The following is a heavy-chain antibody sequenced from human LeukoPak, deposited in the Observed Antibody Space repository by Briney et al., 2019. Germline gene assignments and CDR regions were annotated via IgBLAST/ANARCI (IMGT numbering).Heavy chain of an antibody. CDR2: IRSKGYGGTT. CDR1: GFTFSSYW. V-gene: IGHV3-49*04. CDR3: TRDGVVAAPPAHYYYMDV. J-gene: IGHJ6*03. D-gene: IGHD2-15*01. Sequence: GGSLRLSCAASGFTFSSYWMSWVRQAPGKGLEWVGFIRSKGYGGTTEYAASVKGRFTISRDDSKSMAYLQMNSLKTEDTAIYYCTRDGVVAAPPAHYYYMDVWGKGTTVTISS.